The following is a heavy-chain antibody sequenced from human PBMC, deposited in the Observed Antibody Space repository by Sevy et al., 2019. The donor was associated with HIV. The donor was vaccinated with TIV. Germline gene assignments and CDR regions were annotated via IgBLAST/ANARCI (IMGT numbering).Heavy chain of an antibody. CDR2: IYTSGST. D-gene: IGHD6-13*01. Sequence: SETLSLTCTVSGGSISSYYWSWIRQPAGKGLEWIGCIYTSGSTNYNPSLKSRVTMSVDTSKNQFSLKLSSVTAADTAVYYCASGYSSSWVNWFDPWGQGTLVTVSS. CDR1: GGSISSYY. CDR3: ASGYSSSWVNWFDP. V-gene: IGHV4-4*07. J-gene: IGHJ5*02.